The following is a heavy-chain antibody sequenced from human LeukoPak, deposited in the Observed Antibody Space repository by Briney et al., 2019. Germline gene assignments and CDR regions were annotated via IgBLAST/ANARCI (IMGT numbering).Heavy chain of an antibody. D-gene: IGHD6-13*01. Sequence: SGTLSLTCAVSGGSISSSNWWSWVRQPPGKGLEWIGEIYHSGSTNYNPSLKSRVTISVDKSKNQFSLKLSSVTAADTAVYYCARDLAAAGVEGWFDPWGQGTLVTVSS. V-gene: IGHV4-4*02. CDR3: ARDLAAAGVEGWFDP. CDR1: GGSISSSNW. J-gene: IGHJ5*02. CDR2: IYHSGST.